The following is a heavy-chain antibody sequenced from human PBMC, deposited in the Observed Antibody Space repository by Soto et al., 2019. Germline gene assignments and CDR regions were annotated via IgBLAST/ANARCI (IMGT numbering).Heavy chain of an antibody. J-gene: IGHJ4*02. Sequence: QVQLVQSGAEVKKPGASVKVSCKASGYTFTGYYMHWVRQAPGQGLEWMGWINPNSGGTNYAQKFQGWVTMTRDTSISTAYMELSRLRSDDTAVYYCARLSPLEQGSWAFDYWGQGTLVTVSS. V-gene: IGHV1-2*04. CDR2: INPNSGGT. D-gene: IGHD2-15*01. CDR1: GYTFTGYY. CDR3: ARLSPLEQGSWAFDY.